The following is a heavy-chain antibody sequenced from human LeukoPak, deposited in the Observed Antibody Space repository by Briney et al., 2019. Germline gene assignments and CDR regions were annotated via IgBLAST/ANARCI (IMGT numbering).Heavy chain of an antibody. V-gene: IGHV3-23*01. CDR3: AKDFLKEGITIFGVVIPYGMDV. D-gene: IGHD3-3*01. CDR2: ISGSGGST. CDR1: GFTFSSYA. J-gene: IGHJ6*02. Sequence: GGSLRLSCAASGFTFSSYAMGWVRQAPGKGLEWVSAISGSGGSTYYADSVKGRFTISRDNSKNTLYLQMNSLRAEDTAVYYCAKDFLKEGITIFGVVIPYGMDVWGQGTTVTVSS.